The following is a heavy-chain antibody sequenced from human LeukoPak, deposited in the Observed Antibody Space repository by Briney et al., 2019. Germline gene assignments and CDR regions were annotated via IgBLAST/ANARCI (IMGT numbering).Heavy chain of an antibody. CDR2: IRSKANSYAT. V-gene: IGHV3-73*01. CDR1: GFTFSGSA. J-gene: IGHJ4*02. CDR3: ARERMSDYFDY. Sequence: GGSLRLSCAASGFTFSGSAMHWVRQASGKGLEWVGRIRSKANSYATAYAASVKGRFTISRDDSKNTAYLQMNSLKTEDTAVYYCARERMSDYFDYWGQGTLVTVSS.